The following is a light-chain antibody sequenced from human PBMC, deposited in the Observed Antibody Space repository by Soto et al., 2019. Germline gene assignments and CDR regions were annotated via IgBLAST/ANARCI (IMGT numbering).Light chain of an antibody. CDR2: DAS. Sequence: EIVLTQSPATLSLSPGERATLSCRASQSVRRYLAWYQQKFGQAPSLLIHDASSRATGIPARFSGSGSGTDITLTSSSLEPEAVALYCCQQRRRWPPKTFGPGTNVEIK. CDR1: QSVRRY. CDR3: QQRRRWPPKT. V-gene: IGKV3-11*01. J-gene: IGKJ3*01.